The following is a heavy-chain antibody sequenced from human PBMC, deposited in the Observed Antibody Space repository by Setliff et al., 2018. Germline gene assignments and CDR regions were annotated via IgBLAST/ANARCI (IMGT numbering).Heavy chain of an antibody. J-gene: IGHJ4*02. CDR1: GYTFTSYD. V-gene: IGHV1-8*03. CDR2: MNPNSGNT. Sequence: ASVKVSCKASGYTFTSYDINWVRQDTGQGLEWMGWMNPNSGNTGYAQKFQGRVTITRNTSISTVYMELSSLRSEDTAVYYCARDLWDMYSSSSGNLDYWGQGTLVTVSS. CDR3: ARDLWDMYSSSSGNLDY. D-gene: IGHD6-6*01.